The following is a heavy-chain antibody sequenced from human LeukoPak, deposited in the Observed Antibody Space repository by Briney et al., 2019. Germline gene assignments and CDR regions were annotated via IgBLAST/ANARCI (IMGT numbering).Heavy chain of an antibody. D-gene: IGHD3-10*01. CDR3: ARVDWFGEPTPDY. CDR2: ISNSASTM. J-gene: IGHJ4*02. CDR1: GFSFSDYQ. V-gene: IGHV3-48*03. Sequence: GGSLRLSCAASGFSFSDYQMNWVRQAPGKGLEWVSYISNSASTMYYADSVQGRFTISRDNAKNSLYLEMNSLRADDTAVYYCARVDWFGEPTPDYWGQGTPVTISS.